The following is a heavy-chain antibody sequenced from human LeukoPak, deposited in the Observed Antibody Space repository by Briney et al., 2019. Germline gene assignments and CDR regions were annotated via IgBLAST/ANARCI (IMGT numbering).Heavy chain of an antibody. CDR2: IIPIFGTA. Sequence: ASVKVSCKASGGTFSSYAISWVRQAPGQGLEWMGGIIPIFGTANYAQKFQGRVTITADESTSTAYMELSSLRFEDTAVYYCAIMGDFWSGHRHNWFDPWGQGTLVTVSS. J-gene: IGHJ5*02. CDR1: GGTFSSYA. D-gene: IGHD3-3*01. V-gene: IGHV1-69*13. CDR3: AIMGDFWSGHRHNWFDP.